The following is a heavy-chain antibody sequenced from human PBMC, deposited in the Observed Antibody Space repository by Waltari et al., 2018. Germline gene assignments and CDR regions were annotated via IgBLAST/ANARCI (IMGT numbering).Heavy chain of an antibody. CDR2: IYTSGST. CDR3: ARDGRFPYYYYYMDV. J-gene: IGHJ6*03. Sequence: QVQLQESGPGLGKPSETLSLTCTVAGGSSSSYYWSWIRQPAGKGLEWIGRIYTSGSTNYNPSLKSRVTMSVDTSKNQFSLKLSSVTAADTAVYYCARDGRFPYYYYYMDVWGKGTTVTISS. D-gene: IGHD3-3*01. CDR1: GGSSSSYY. V-gene: IGHV4-4*07.